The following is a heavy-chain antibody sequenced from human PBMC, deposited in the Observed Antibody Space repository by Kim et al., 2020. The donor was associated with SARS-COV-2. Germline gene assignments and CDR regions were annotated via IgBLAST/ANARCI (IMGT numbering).Heavy chain of an antibody. D-gene: IGHD1-26*01. J-gene: IGHJ4*02. Sequence: TNYAQKFQGRVTMTRDTSISTAYMELSRLRADDTAVYYCARGPPGATFDYWGQGTLVTVSS. CDR2: T. CDR3: ARGPPGATFDY. V-gene: IGHV1-2*02.